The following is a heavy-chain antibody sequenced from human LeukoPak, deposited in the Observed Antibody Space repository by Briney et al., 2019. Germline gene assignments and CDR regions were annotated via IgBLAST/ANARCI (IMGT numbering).Heavy chain of an antibody. Sequence: SQTLSLTCAISGDSVSSYSAAWSWIRQSPSRGLEWLGRTYYRSKWYNDYAVSVKSRITINPYTSKNQFSLQLTSVTPEDTAVYYCARSSGHDAFDIWGQGTMVTVSS. D-gene: IGHD6-19*01. J-gene: IGHJ3*02. CDR2: TYYRSKWYN. V-gene: IGHV6-1*01. CDR3: ARSSGHDAFDI. CDR1: GDSVSSYSAA.